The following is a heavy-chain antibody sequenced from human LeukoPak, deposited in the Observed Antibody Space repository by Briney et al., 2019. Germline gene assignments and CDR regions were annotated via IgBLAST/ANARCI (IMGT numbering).Heavy chain of an antibody. J-gene: IGHJ4*02. CDR3: ARESSGYFY. CDR1: GFTFSTYS. D-gene: IGHD3-22*01. V-gene: IGHV3-21*01. Sequence: GGSLRLSCAASGFTFSTYSMNWVRQAPGKGLEWVSSISSRSSFIYYADSVKGRFTISRDNAKISLFLQMNSLRAEDTAVYYCARESSGYFYWGQGTLVTVSS. CDR2: ISSRSSFI.